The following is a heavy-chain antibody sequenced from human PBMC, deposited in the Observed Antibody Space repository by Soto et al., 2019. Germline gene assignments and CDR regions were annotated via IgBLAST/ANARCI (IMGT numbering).Heavy chain of an antibody. CDR3: ATTIVFGDY. V-gene: IGHV1-69*02. D-gene: IGHD5-12*01. CDR1: GGTFSSYT. Sequence: QVQLVQSGAEVKKPGSSVKVSCKASGGTFSSYTISWVGQAPGQGLEWMGRIIPIVGIANYAQKFQGRVTITADKSTSTAYMELSSLRSEDTAVYYCATTIVFGDYWGQGTLVTVSS. J-gene: IGHJ4*02. CDR2: IIPIVGIA.